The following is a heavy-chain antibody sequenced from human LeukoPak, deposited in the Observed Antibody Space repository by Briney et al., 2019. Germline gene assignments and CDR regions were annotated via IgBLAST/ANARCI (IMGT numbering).Heavy chain of an antibody. Sequence: GRSLSLSCTASGFTFSTYFMHWVRQAPGEGLKWLADIASDGSHTFYVESVKGLFTISRDNSKNTLYLQMNSLRAEDTAVYFCARARQDTILHSGDFDIWGQGTMVTVSS. CDR3: ARARQDTILHSGDFDI. CDR2: IASDGSHT. J-gene: IGHJ3*02. V-gene: IGHV3-30-3*01. D-gene: IGHD2-21*01. CDR1: GFTFSTYF.